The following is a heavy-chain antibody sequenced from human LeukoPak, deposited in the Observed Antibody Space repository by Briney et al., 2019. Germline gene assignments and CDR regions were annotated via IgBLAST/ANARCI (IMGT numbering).Heavy chain of an antibody. Sequence: GRSLRLSCAASGFTFSSYAMHWVRQAPGKGLEWVAVISYDGSNKYYADSVKGRFTISRDNSKNTLYLQTNSLRAEDTAVYYCARDRLRSTTVTTCLGYWGQGTLVTVSS. CDR1: GFTFSSYA. V-gene: IGHV3-30*04. CDR2: ISYDGSNK. D-gene: IGHD4-17*01. CDR3: ARDRLRSTTVTTCLGY. J-gene: IGHJ4*02.